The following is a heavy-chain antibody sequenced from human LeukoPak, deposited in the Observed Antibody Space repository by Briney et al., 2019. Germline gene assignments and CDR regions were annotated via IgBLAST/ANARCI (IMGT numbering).Heavy chain of an antibody. V-gene: IGHV3-30-3*01. CDR2: ISYDGSNK. Sequence: GGSLRLSCAASGFTFSSYAMHWVRQAPGKGLEWVAVISYDGSNKYHADSVKGRFTISRDNSKNTLYLQMNSLRAEDTAVYYCARDGDYLAFDIWGQGTMVTVSS. J-gene: IGHJ3*02. CDR3: ARDGDYLAFDI. D-gene: IGHD4-17*01. CDR1: GFTFSSYA.